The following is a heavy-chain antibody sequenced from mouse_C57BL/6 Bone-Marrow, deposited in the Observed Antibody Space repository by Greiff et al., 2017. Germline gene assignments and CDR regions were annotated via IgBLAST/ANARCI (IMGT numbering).Heavy chain of an antibody. D-gene: IGHD2-5*01. Sequence: EVQGVESGGGLVQPGGSLKLSCAASGFTFSDYYMYWVRQTPETRLEWVAYISNGGGSTYYPDTVKGRFTISRDNAKNTLYLQMSRLKSEDTAMYYCARQSDYSNYVGAMDYWSQGTSGTVSS. CDR2: ISNGGGST. J-gene: IGHJ4*01. V-gene: IGHV5-12*01. CDR3: ARQSDYSNYVGAMDY. CDR1: GFTFSDYY.